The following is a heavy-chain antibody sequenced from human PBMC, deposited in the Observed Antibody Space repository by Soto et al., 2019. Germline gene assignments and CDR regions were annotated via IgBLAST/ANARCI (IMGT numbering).Heavy chain of an antibody. J-gene: IGHJ5*02. CDR2: INHSGST. D-gene: IGHD3-16*01. Sequence: KPSETLSLTCAVYGASFSGYYWSWIRQSPGKGLEWIGEINHSGSTKFNSSLKSRVTISVDTAKNHFSLKLNSVTAADTAVYFCARGRGVSVPGVWGLNWFDPWGQGTVVTVSS. CDR1: GASFSGYY. CDR3: ARGRGVSVPGVWGLNWFDP. V-gene: IGHV4-34*01.